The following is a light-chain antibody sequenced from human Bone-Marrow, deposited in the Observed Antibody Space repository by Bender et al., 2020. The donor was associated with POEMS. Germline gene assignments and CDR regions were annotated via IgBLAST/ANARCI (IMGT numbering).Light chain of an antibody. V-gene: IGLV2-8*01. CDR2: EVN. J-gene: IGLJ2*01. CDR1: SSDVGGYNY. CDR3: SSYAGSNNVI. Sequence: QSALTQPPSASGSPGQSVTISCTGTSSDVGGYNYVSWYQQHPGKAPKLIIYEVNKRPSGVPGRFSASKSGNTASLTVSGLQADDEADYYCSSYAGSNNVIFGGGTELTVL.